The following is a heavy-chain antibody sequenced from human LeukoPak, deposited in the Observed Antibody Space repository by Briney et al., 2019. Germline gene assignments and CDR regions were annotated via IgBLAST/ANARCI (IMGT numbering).Heavy chain of an antibody. D-gene: IGHD2-21*01. CDR1: GFTFSSYA. Sequence: GGSLRLSCAASGFTFSSYAMSWVRLAPGKGLEWVSAISGNGGSTYYVDSVKGRFTISRDNSKNTLFLQMNSPRAEDTALYYCAKDRRFPDDVFDIWGQGTMVTVSS. CDR3: AKDRRFPDDVFDI. J-gene: IGHJ3*02. V-gene: IGHV3-23*01. CDR2: ISGNGGST.